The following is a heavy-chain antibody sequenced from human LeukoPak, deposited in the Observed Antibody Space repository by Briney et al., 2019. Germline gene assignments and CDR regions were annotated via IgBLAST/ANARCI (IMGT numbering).Heavy chain of an antibody. V-gene: IGHV3-48*01. J-gene: IGHJ4*02. CDR3: ARGNIGYCSSTSCYEGDY. CDR2: ISISSSTI. D-gene: IGHD2-2*01. Sequence: GGSLRLSCAASGFTFSSYSMNWVRQAPGKGLEWVSYISISSSTIYYADSVEGRFTISRDNAKNSLYLQMNSLRAEDTAVYYCARGNIGYCSSTSCYEGDYWGQGTLVTVSS. CDR1: GFTFSSYS.